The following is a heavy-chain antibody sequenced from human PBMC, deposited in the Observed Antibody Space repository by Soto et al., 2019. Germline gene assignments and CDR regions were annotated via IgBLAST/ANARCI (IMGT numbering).Heavy chain of an antibody. D-gene: IGHD3-10*01. V-gene: IGHV1-3*01. CDR1: GYTFTSYA. Sequence: GASVKVSCKASGYTFTSYARHWVRQAPGQRLEWMGWINAGNGNTKYSQKFQGRVTITRDTSASTAYMELSSLRSEDTAVYYCANRARVESGFDYWGQGTLVTVSS. CDR2: INAGNGNT. J-gene: IGHJ4*02. CDR3: ANRARVESGFDY.